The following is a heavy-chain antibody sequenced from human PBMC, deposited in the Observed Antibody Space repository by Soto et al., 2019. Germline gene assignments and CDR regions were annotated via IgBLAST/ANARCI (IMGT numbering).Heavy chain of an antibody. Sequence: SVKVSCKASGGTFSSYAISWVRQAPGQGLEWMGGIIPIFGTANYAQKFQGRVTITADESTSTAYMELSSLRSEDTAVYYCATQPELLAYFDYWGQGXLVTVSS. CDR1: GGTFSSYA. D-gene: IGHD1-26*01. J-gene: IGHJ4*02. CDR3: ATQPELLAYFDY. V-gene: IGHV1-69*13. CDR2: IIPIFGTA.